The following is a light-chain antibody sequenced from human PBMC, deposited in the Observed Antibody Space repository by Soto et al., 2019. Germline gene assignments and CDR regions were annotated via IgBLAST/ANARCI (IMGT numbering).Light chain of an antibody. CDR3: QQRRNWPLT. J-gene: IGKJ4*01. Sequence: IVLTHSLATLSLSAGERATLSCRASQSVSSCLAWYQQKPGQVPRLLIYDASNRATGIPARFSGSGSRTDFTLTISSLEPEDFAVYYCQQRRNWPLTFGGGTKVDI. CDR2: DAS. CDR1: QSVSSC. V-gene: IGKV3-11*01.